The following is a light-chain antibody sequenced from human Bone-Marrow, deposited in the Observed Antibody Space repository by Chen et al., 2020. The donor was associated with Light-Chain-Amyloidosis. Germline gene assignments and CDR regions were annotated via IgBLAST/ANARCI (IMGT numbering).Light chain of an antibody. J-gene: IGLJ3*02. CDR1: SSNTGSNY. Sequence: QSVLTQPPSASGTPGQRVAISCSGSSSNTGSNYVYWYRQLPGMAPKLLIYRNNERPSGVPDRFSGSKSGTSASLAIGGLRSEDEADYYCATWDVSLSAWVFGGGTKLTV. V-gene: IGLV1-47*01. CDR2: RNN. CDR3: ATWDVSLSAWV.